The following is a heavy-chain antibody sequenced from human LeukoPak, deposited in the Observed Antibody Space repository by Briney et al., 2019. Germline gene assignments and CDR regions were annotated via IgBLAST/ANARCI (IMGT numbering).Heavy chain of an antibody. CDR2: INPNSGDT. D-gene: IGHD6-13*01. V-gene: IGHV1-2*02. J-gene: IGHJ5*02. CDR1: GYTFTGYY. CDR3: ASSRPGIGWFDP. Sequence: GASVKVSCKASGYTFTGYYMHWVRQAPGQGLEWMGWINPNSGDTNYAQKFQGRVTMTRDTSISTAYMELSGLRSDDTAVYYCASSRPGIGWFDPWGQGTLVTVSS.